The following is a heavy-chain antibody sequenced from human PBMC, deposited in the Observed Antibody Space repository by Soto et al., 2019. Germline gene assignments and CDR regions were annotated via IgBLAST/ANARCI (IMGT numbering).Heavy chain of an antibody. Sequence: SETLSLTCTVSGGSVSSGSYYWSWIRQPPGKGLEWIGYIYYSGSTNYNPSLKSRVTISVDTSKNQFSLKLSPVTAADTAVYYCARDSDLNYYGMDVWGQGTTVTVSS. CDR1: GGSVSSGSYY. D-gene: IGHD2-21*01. CDR3: ARDSDLNYYGMDV. CDR2: IYYSGST. J-gene: IGHJ6*02. V-gene: IGHV4-61*01.